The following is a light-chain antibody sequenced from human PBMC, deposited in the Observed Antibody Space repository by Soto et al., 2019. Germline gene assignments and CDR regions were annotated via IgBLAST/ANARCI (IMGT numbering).Light chain of an antibody. Sequence: DIQLTQSPSSLSASVGDRVTIACRASQTISNFLNWYQGKPGKPPKLLIYSSSTLQSGVPSRFSGSGSGTDFTLTISSLQPEDFATYYCQQSYSTPLTFGGGTKVDNK. J-gene: IGKJ4*01. CDR2: SSS. CDR1: QTISNF. CDR3: QQSYSTPLT. V-gene: IGKV1-39*01.